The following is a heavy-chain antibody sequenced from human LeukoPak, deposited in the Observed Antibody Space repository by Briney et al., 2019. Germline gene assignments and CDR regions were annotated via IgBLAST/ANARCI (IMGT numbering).Heavy chain of an antibody. V-gene: IGHV3-23*01. D-gene: IGHD3-22*01. CDR1: GFTFSSYA. J-gene: IGHJ5*02. Sequence: GGSLRISCAASGFTFSSYAMNWVRQAPGKGLEWVSVMSGSGGTTYYADSVKGRFIISRDNSKNTLYLQMNSLRAEDTAVYYCAKEYDSSGYNNWFDPWGQGTLVTVSS. CDR3: AKEYDSSGYNNWFDP. CDR2: MSGSGGTT.